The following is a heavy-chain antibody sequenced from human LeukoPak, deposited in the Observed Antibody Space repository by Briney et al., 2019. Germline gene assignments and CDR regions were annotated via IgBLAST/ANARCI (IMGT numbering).Heavy chain of an antibody. Sequence: ASVKVSCKASGYNFTTYYIHWVRQAPEQGLEWMGRINPSGGSTSYAQNFQGRVTMTRDMSTSTVYMQLNSLRAEDTAVYYCAKANVKYCSGGSCFDAFDIWGQGTMVTVSS. CDR2: INPSGGST. J-gene: IGHJ3*02. D-gene: IGHD2-15*01. CDR1: GYNFTTYY. V-gene: IGHV1-46*01. CDR3: AKANVKYCSGGSCFDAFDI.